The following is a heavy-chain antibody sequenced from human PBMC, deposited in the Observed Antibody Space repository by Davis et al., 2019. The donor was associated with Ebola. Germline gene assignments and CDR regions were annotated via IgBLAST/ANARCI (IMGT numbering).Heavy chain of an antibody. J-gene: IGHJ4*02. CDR3: ATARGSSWFDPPDY. Sequence: SVKVSCKASGGTFSSYAISWVRQAPGQGLEWMGRIIPILGIANYAQKFQGRVTITADKSTSTAYMELSSLRSEDTAVYYCATARGSSWFDPPDYWGQGTLVTVSS. CDR2: IIPILGIA. CDR1: GGTFSSYA. D-gene: IGHD6-13*01. V-gene: IGHV1-69*04.